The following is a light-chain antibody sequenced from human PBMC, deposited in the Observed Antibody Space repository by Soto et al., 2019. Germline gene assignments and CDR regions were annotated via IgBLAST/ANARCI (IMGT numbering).Light chain of an antibody. V-gene: IGKV3-20*01. Sequence: EIVLTQSPGTLSLSPGERATLSCWASQSISSNYLAWYQQKPGQPPRLLISGSSIRATGIPKRFSGSASGTNFTLTITRLEPEDFAVFYCQQYGSSEIIFGQGTRLEIK. J-gene: IGKJ5*01. CDR2: GSS. CDR1: QSISSNY. CDR3: QQYGSSEII.